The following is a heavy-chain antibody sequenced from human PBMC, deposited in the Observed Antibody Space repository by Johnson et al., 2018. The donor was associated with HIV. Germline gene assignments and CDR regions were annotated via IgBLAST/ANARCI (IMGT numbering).Heavy chain of an antibody. CDR1: GFTFSSYG. CDR2: IRYDGSPK. D-gene: IGHD4-17*01. CDR3: AKEGTEYGDYVDRNAFDM. V-gene: IGHV3-30*02. Sequence: VQLVESGGGVVQPGGSLRLSCAASGFTFSSYGMHWVRQAPGKGLEWVAFIRYDGSPKYYADSVQGRFPTSRANSKNTQYLQKNSLRAEDTAVYYCAKEGTEYGDYVDRNAFDMWGQGTMVTVSS. J-gene: IGHJ3*02.